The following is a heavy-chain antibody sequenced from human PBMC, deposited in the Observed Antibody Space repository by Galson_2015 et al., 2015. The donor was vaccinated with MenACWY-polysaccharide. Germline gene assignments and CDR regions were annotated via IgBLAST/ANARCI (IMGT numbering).Heavy chain of an antibody. D-gene: IGHD4-11*01. J-gene: IGHJ4*02. CDR2: INEDEREK. V-gene: IGHV3-7*01. Sequence: SLRLSCAVSGFTFGNYWMTWVRQAPGKGLEWVANINEDEREKYHLDSVKGRFTISRDDAKNSLYLQMNCLRAEDTAVYYCARGVYSLDSWGQGTLVTVSS. CDR3: ARGVYSLDS. CDR1: GFTFGNYW.